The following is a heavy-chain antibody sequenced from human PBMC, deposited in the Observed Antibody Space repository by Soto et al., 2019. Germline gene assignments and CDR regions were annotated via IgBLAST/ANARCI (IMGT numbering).Heavy chain of an antibody. D-gene: IGHD2-21*02. J-gene: IGHJ6*02. Sequence: TGGSLRLSCAASGFSISSYAMSWVRQAPGKGLEWVSGISGSGGSTYYADSMKGRFTISRDNSKNTLYLQMNSLRAEDTAVYYCAKTDGDSKRPDYYYYGMDVWGQGTTVTVSS. V-gene: IGHV3-23*01. CDR3: AKTDGDSKRPDYYYYGMDV. CDR2: ISGSGGST. CDR1: GFSISSYA.